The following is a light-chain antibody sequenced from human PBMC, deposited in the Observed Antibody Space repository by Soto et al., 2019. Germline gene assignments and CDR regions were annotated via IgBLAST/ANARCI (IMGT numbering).Light chain of an antibody. CDR1: QSISSY. CDR2: AAS. CDR3: QQSYRTPYT. V-gene: IGKV1-39*01. J-gene: IGKJ2*01. Sequence: DIQMTQSPSSLSASVGDRVTITCRASQSISSYLNWYQQKPGKAPKLLIYAASSLQSGVPSRFRGSGSGTHFPLTISSLQPEDFANYYCQQSYRTPYTFGQGTKLEIK.